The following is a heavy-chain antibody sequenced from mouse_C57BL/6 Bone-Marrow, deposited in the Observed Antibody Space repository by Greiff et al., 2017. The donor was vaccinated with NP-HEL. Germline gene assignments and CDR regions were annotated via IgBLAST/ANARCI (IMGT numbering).Heavy chain of an antibody. V-gene: IGHV1-61*01. J-gene: IGHJ4*01. CDR2: IYPSDSET. CDR3: ARGGVYYDDDGRGAYYAMDY. Sequence: QVQLQQPGAELVRPGSSVKLSCKASGYTFTSYWMDWVKQRPGQGLEWIGNIYPSDSETHYNQKFKDKATLTVDKSSSTAYMQLSSLTSEDSAVYYCARGGVYYDDDGRGAYYAMDYWGQGTSVTVSS. CDR1: GYTFTSYW. D-gene: IGHD2-4*01.